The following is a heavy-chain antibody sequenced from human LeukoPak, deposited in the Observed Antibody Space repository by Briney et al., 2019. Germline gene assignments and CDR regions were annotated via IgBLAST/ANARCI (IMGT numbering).Heavy chain of an antibody. CDR3: ARGRGIAARRGYYYYYMDV. CDR2: INHSGST. D-gene: IGHD6-6*01. CDR1: GGSFSGYC. V-gene: IGHV4-34*01. Sequence: SETLSLTCAVYGGSFSGYCWSWIRQPPGKGLEWIGEINHSGSTNYNPSLKSRVTISVDTSKNQFSLKLSSVTAADTAVYYCARGRGIAARRGYYYYYMDVWGKGTTVTVSS. J-gene: IGHJ6*03.